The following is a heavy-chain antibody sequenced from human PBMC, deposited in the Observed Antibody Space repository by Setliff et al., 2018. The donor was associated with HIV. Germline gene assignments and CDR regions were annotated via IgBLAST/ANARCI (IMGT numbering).Heavy chain of an antibody. V-gene: IGHV3-30*02. J-gene: IGHJ5*02. CDR2: IRYDGSEK. Sequence: GGSLRLSCAASGFTSSRYDMHWVRQAPGEGLEWVTFIRYDGSEKFYADSVRGRFTISRDNSKNKLYLQMNSLRIEDTAIYYCVKGDNFWTGYSTYFEFDPWGQGTLVTVSS. CDR3: VKGDNFWTGYSTYFEFDP. CDR1: GFTSSRYD. D-gene: IGHD3-3*01.